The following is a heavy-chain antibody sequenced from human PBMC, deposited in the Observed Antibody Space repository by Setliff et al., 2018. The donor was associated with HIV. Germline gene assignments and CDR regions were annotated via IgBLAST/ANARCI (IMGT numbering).Heavy chain of an antibody. V-gene: IGHV3-23*01. Sequence: PGGSLRLSCAASGFTFSSYAITWVRQAPGKGLEWVSAISGSGDSTFYADSVQGRFTISRGNSKNTLYLQMNSLRAEDTAVYYCAKAQWLLSHWGFDPWGQGTLVTVST. D-gene: IGHD3-3*01. CDR1: GFTFSSYA. J-gene: IGHJ5*02. CDR3: AKAQWLLSHWGFDP. CDR2: ISGSGDST.